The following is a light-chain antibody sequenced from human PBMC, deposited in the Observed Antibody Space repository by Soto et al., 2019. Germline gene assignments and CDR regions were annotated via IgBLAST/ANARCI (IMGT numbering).Light chain of an antibody. Sequence: DIVMTQSPDSLAVSLGERATINCKSSQSVFYSPNSKNYLAWYQQKPGQPPKLLIYWASTRESGVPDRFSGSGSETDFTLTITSLQVEDVATYYCQQYLNSFPTFGQGTKLEIK. V-gene: IGKV4-1*01. CDR2: WAS. CDR1: QSVFYSPNSKNY. J-gene: IGKJ2*01. CDR3: QQYLNSFPT.